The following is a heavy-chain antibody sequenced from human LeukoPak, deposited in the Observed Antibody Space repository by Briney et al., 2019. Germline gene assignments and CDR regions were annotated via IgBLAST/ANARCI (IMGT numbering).Heavy chain of an antibody. V-gene: IGHV4-34*01. Sequence: PSETLSLTCAVYGGSFSGYYWSWIRQPPGKGLEWIGEINHSGSTNYNPSLKSRVTISVDTSKNQFSLKLSSVTAADTAVYYCARGQVENGYSSFDYWGQGTLVTVSS. J-gene: IGHJ4*02. CDR2: INHSGST. CDR3: ARGQVENGYSSFDY. D-gene: IGHD2-21*01. CDR1: GGSFSGYY.